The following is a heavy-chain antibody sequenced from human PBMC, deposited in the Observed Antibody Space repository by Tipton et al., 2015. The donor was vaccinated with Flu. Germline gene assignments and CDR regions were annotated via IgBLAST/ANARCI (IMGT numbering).Heavy chain of an antibody. CDR1: GFTFRTNG. V-gene: IGHV3-30*19. Sequence: SLRLSCAASGFTFRTNGMHWVRQAPGKGLEWVAFISYDGREKNYADSVKGRFTISRDSSKNTLYLQMNNVRVEDTAVYSCARTLQSYYFDYWGQGNLVTVSS. CDR2: ISYDGREK. J-gene: IGHJ4*02. CDR3: ARTLQSYYFDY.